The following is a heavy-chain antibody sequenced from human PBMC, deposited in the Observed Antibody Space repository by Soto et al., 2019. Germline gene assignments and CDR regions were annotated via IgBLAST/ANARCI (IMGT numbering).Heavy chain of an antibody. Sequence: VGSLRLSCAASGFTFSSYEMNWVRQAPGKGLEWVSYISSSGSTIYYADSVKGRFTISRDNAKNSLYLQMNSLRAEDTAVYYCARGSGSYFAFDYWGQGTLVTVSS. CDR1: GFTFSSYE. J-gene: IGHJ4*02. CDR3: ARGSGSYFAFDY. D-gene: IGHD1-26*01. V-gene: IGHV3-48*03. CDR2: ISSSGSTI.